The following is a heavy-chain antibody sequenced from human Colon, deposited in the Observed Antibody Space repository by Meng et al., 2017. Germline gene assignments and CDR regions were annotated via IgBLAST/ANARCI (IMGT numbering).Heavy chain of an antibody. V-gene: IGHV3-30*01. J-gene: IGHJ4*02. CDR2: ISYDGSKK. D-gene: IGHD3-10*01. CDR3: ARDPGSAWLAYYFDS. CDR1: GFTFSSYA. Sequence: GQRVESGGGVVQPGRSLRLSCAASGFTFSSYAMHWVRQAPGKGLEWVAVISYDGSKKFYADSVKGRFTISRDDSKSTLYLQMDSLTAEDTAVYYCARDPGSAWLAYYFDSWGQGTLVTVSS.